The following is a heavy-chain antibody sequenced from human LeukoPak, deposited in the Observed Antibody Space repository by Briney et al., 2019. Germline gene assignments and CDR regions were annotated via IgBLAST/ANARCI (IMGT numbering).Heavy chain of an antibody. V-gene: IGHV4-38-2*02. J-gene: IGHJ3*02. CDR1: GYSISSGHY. CDR3: ARYIVVVVAATFDAFDI. D-gene: IGHD2-15*01. Sequence: SETLSLTCTVSGYSISSGHYWGWIRQPPGKGLEWIRTIYHGGNTYYNPSLKSRAALSVDTSKNQFSLRLSSVTAADTAVYYCARYIVVVVAATFDAFDIWGQGTTVTVSS. CDR2: IYHGGNT.